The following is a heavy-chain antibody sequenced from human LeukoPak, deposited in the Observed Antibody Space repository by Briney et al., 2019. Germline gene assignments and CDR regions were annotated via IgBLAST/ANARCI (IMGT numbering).Heavy chain of an antibody. CDR3: ASARSGSYYDWFDP. V-gene: IGHV1-69*05. CDR1: GGTFSSYA. Sequence: SVKVSCKASGGTFSSYAISWVRQAPGQGLEWMGGIIPIFDTANYAQKFQGRVTITTDESTSTAYMELSSLRSEDTAVYYCASARSGSYYDWFDPWGQGTLVTVSS. D-gene: IGHD3-10*01. J-gene: IGHJ5*02. CDR2: IIPIFDTA.